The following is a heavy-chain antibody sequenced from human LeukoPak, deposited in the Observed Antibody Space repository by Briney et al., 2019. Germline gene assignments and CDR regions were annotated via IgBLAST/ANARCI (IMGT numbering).Heavy chain of an antibody. J-gene: IGHJ4*02. CDR2: IRYDGTNE. V-gene: IGHV3-30*02. Sequence: PGGSLRLSCAAYGFTFSTYGMHWVRQAPGKGLEWVVFIRYDGTNEYYKDSVKGRFTISRDNSNNILYLQMSSLRVEDTAVYYCAKGDTSTWYNVDYWGQGILVTVSS. D-gene: IGHD6-13*01. CDR3: AKGDTSTWYNVDY. CDR1: GFTFSTYG.